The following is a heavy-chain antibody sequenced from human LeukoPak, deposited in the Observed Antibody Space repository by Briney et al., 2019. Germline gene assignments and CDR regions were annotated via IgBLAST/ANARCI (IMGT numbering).Heavy chain of an antibody. V-gene: IGHV3-74*01. D-gene: IGHD1-14*01. CDR2: INADGSTT. CDR1: GFTFGNSW. J-gene: IGHJ3*01. Sequence: GGSLRLSCAASGFTFGNSWVHWVRQAPGKGLVWVSLINADGSTTTYADSVKGRFTISRDDARNTLSLQMNSLTIEDTAVYYCVVVVEPPDSDGFDVWGQGTMITVSS. CDR3: VVVVEPPDSDGFDV.